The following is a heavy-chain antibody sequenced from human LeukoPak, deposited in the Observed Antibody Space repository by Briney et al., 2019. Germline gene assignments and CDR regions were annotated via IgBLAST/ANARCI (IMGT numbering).Heavy chain of an antibody. D-gene: IGHD3-10*01. Sequence: WASVKVSCKASGYTFTGYYMHWVRQAPEQGLEWMGWINPNSGGTNYAQKFQGRVTMTRDTSISTAYMELSRLRSDDTAVYYCARDYDPGFTMVRGVNLFDYWGQGTLVTVSS. CDR2: INPNSGGT. CDR3: ARDYDPGFTMVRGVNLFDY. J-gene: IGHJ4*02. CDR1: GYTFTGYY. V-gene: IGHV1-2*02.